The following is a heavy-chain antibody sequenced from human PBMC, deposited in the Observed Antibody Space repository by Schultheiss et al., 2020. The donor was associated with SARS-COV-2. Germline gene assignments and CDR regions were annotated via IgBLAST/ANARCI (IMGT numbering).Heavy chain of an antibody. CDR1: GFIFGDYA. J-gene: IGHJ5*02. D-gene: IGHD2-2*01. Sequence: GESLKISCTASGFIFGDYAMSWFRQAPGKGLEWVGFIRSKAYGGTTEYAASVKGRFTISRDDSKSIAYLQMNSLKTEDTAVYYCTGSGGYCSSTSCYNNWFDPWGQGTLVTVSS. V-gene: IGHV3-49*03. CDR2: IRSKAYGGTT. CDR3: TGSGGYCSSTSCYNNWFDP.